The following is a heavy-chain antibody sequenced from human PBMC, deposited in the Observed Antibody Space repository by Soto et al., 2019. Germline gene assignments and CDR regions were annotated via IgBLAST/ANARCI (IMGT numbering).Heavy chain of an antibody. V-gene: IGHV1-18*01. CDR1: GYTFTNYG. CDR2: ISAYNGNT. CDR3: ARGDSSSGLDP. Sequence: QVQVVQSGTEVKKPVASVKVSCKASGYTFTNYGISWVRQAPGQGLEWMGWISAYNGNTNYAQIFQGRVTLTTDTCTTTAYMELRSLRSDDTAVYYCARGDSSSGLDPWSKGTLVTVSS. D-gene: IGHD6-6*01. J-gene: IGHJ5*02.